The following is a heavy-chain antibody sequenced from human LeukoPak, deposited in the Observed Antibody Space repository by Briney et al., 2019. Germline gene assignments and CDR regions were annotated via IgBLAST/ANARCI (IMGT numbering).Heavy chain of an antibody. CDR2: IYSDGRT. CDR3: ARQGTYSSAIGMGY. D-gene: IGHD6-19*01. J-gene: IGHJ4*02. CDR1: GFTVSDNY. Sequence: GGSLRLSCTVSGFTVSDNYMCWVRQAPGKGLEWVSVIYSDGRTYYADSVKGRFTISRDNSKNTLYLETNSLRAEDTAVYYCARQGTYSSAIGMGYWGQGTLVTVSS. V-gene: IGHV3-53*01.